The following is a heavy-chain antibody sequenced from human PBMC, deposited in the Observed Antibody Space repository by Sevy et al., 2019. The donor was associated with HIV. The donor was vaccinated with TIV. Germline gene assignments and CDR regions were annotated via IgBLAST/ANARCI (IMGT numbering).Heavy chain of an antibody. CDR3: ARERIVGATIHYYYGMDV. CDR1: GGTFSSYA. Sequence: ASVKVSCKASGGTFSSYAISWVRQAPGQGLEWMGGIIPIFGTANYAQKFQGRVTITAYESTSTAYMELSSLRSEDTAVYYCARERIVGATIHYYYGMDVWGQGTTVTVSS. J-gene: IGHJ6*02. D-gene: IGHD1-26*01. CDR2: IIPIFGTA. V-gene: IGHV1-69*13.